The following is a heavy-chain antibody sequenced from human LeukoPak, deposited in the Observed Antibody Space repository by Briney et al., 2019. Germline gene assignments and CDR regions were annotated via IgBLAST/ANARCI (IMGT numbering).Heavy chain of an antibody. D-gene: IGHD1-26*01. Sequence: GASVKVSCKASGYTFTGYYMHWVRQAPGQGLEWMGRINPNSGGTNYAQKSQGRVTMTRDTSISTAYMELSRLRSDDTAVYYCALRGGGSYPLVYFDYWGQGTLVTVSS. CDR3: ALRGGGSYPLVYFDY. CDR1: GYTFTGYY. CDR2: INPNSGGT. J-gene: IGHJ4*02. V-gene: IGHV1-2*06.